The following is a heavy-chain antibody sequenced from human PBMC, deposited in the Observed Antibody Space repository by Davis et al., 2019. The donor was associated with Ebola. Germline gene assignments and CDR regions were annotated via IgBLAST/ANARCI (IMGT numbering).Heavy chain of an antibody. CDR3: ARGPFYSDKSGLTV. CDR1: GVSVSQYY. CDR2: IYKTGAT. V-gene: IGHV4-59*02. Sequence: PSETLSLTCSVSGVSVSQYYWSWVRQPPGKGLEWIACIYKTGATSYHPPLTNRAFISLDVSKNEVSLRLTSVTAADTAFYYCARGPFYSDKSGLTVWGQGTLVTVSS. J-gene: IGHJ4*02. D-gene: IGHD3-22*01.